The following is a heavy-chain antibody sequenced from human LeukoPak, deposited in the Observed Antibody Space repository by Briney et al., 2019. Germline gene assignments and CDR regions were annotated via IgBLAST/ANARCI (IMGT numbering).Heavy chain of an antibody. V-gene: IGHV3-48*03. Sequence: GGSLRLSCAASGFTFSSYEMNWVRQAPGKGLEWISYISSSGTTIYYADSVKGRFTISRDNAKNPLYLQMNSLRAEDTAIYYCARVLGYCSGKDCYTGGIDYWGQGTLVTVSS. CDR3: ARVLGYCSGKDCYTGGIDY. CDR2: ISSSGTTI. CDR1: GFTFSSYE. D-gene: IGHD2-15*01. J-gene: IGHJ4*02.